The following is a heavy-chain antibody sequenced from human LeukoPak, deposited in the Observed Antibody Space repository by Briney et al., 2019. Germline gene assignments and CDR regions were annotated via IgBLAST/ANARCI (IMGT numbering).Heavy chain of an antibody. CDR1: GFTFSRYS. CDR3: ARAQTYYGSGSYLY. CDR2: ISSSSSTV. J-gene: IGHJ4*02. V-gene: IGHV3-48*02. Sequence: GGSLRLSCAASGFTFSRYSMNWVHQAPGKGLEWVSYISSSSSTVYHADSLKGRFTISRDNAKNSLYLQMNSLRDEDTAVYYCARAQTYYGSGSYLYWGQGTLVTVSS. D-gene: IGHD3-10*01.